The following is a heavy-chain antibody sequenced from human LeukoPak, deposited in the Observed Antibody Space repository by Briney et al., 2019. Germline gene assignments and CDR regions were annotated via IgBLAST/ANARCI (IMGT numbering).Heavy chain of an antibody. J-gene: IGHJ4*02. CDR1: GGSISSYY. Sequence: PSETLSLTCAVSGGSISSYYWSWIRQPPGKGLEWIGYIYYSGSTNYNPSLESRVTISVDTSKNQFSLKLSSVTAADTAIYYCAKHYMGSSYNRGLDYWGQGTLVTVSS. V-gene: IGHV4-59*08. D-gene: IGHD3-10*01. CDR3: AKHYMGSSYNRGLDY. CDR2: IYYSGST.